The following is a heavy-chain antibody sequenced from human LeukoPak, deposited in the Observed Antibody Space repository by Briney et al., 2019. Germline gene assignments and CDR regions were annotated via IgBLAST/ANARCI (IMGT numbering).Heavy chain of an antibody. CDR3: ASGINDSSGNYADY. CDR1: GGSFSGYY. V-gene: IGHV4-34*01. Sequence: PSETLSLTCAVYGGSFSGYYWSWIRQPPGKGLEWIGEINHSGSTNYNPSLKSRVTISVDTSKNQLSLKLSSVTAADTAVYYCASGINDSSGNYADYWGQGTLVTVSS. CDR2: INHSGST. D-gene: IGHD3-22*01. J-gene: IGHJ4*02.